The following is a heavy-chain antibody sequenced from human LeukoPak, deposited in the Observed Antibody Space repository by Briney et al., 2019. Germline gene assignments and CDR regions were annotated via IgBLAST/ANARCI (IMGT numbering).Heavy chain of an antibody. CDR1: GFTFSSYG. CDR3: AKDAEVATIED. CDR2: IRYDGTNT. D-gene: IGHD5-24*01. V-gene: IGHV3-30*02. J-gene: IGHJ4*02. Sequence: PGGSLTLSCAAYGFTFSSYGLHWVRQAPGKGLEWVAFIRYDGTNTYYADSVKGRFTISRDNSKTTLYLQMNSLGAEDTAVYYCAKDAEVATIEDWGQGTLVTVSS.